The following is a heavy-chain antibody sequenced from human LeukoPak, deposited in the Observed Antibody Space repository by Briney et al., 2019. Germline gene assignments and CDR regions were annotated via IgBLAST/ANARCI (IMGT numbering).Heavy chain of an antibody. CDR3: ARELIAQSWFDP. Sequence: SETLSLTCTVSGGSISSYYRSWIRQPPGKGLEWIGYIYYSGSTNYNPSLKSRVTISVDTSKNQFSLKLSSVTAADTAVYYCARELIAQSWFDPWGQGTLVTVSS. CDR2: IYYSGST. CDR1: GGSISSYY. J-gene: IGHJ5*02. V-gene: IGHV4-59*01.